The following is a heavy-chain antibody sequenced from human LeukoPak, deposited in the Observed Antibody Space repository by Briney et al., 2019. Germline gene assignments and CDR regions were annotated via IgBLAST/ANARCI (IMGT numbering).Heavy chain of an antibody. Sequence: GGSLRLSCAASGFTFINAWMTWVRQAPGKWLEYVGRIESKTDGGTTDYAAPVKGRFTISREDSKHMLYLQMNSLKTEDTAVYYCTTRIAVAGLYYFDYWGQGTLVTVSS. J-gene: IGHJ4*02. V-gene: IGHV3-15*04. CDR2: IESKTDGGTT. CDR1: GFTFINAW. D-gene: IGHD6-19*01. CDR3: TTRIAVAGLYYFDY.